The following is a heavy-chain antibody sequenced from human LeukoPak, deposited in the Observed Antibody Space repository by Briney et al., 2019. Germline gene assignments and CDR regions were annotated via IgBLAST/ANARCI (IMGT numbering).Heavy chain of an antibody. Sequence: ASVKVSCKASGYTFTGYYMDWVRQAPGQGLEWMGRINPNSGGTNYAQKFQGRVTMTRDTSISTAYMELSRLRSDDTAVYYCARDGYYYDSSGYLDAFDIWGQGTMVTVSS. D-gene: IGHD3-22*01. J-gene: IGHJ3*02. CDR2: INPNSGGT. CDR1: GYTFTGYY. V-gene: IGHV1-2*06. CDR3: ARDGYYYDSSGYLDAFDI.